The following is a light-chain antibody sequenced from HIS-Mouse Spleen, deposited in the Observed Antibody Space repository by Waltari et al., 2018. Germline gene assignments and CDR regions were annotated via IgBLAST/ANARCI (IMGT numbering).Light chain of an antibody. CDR3: SLYTSSSTLV. CDR2: EVS. J-gene: IGLJ2*01. CDR1: SSDVGSYNR. Sequence: QSALTQPPSVSGSPGQSVTISCTGTSSDVGSYNRVSWYQQPPGTAPKLLIYEVSNRPAGVPDRCSGSKSGNTASLTISGLQAEDEADYYCSLYTSSSTLVFGGGTKLTVL. V-gene: IGLV2-18*01.